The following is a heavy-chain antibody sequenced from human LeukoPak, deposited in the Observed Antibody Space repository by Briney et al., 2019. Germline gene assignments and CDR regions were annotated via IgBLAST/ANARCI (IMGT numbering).Heavy chain of an antibody. J-gene: IGHJ4*02. CDR2: LSDTGDST. CDR3: AKGDCSSGSCYFDY. Sequence: GGSLRLSCAASGFTLSNHPMYWVRQAPGKGLEWASSLSDTGDSTHYADSVKGRFTISRDSARSALYLQMNSLRAEDTAVYYCAKGDCSSGSCYFDYWGQGSQVTVSS. V-gene: IGHV3-23*01. D-gene: IGHD2-15*01. CDR1: GFTLSNHP.